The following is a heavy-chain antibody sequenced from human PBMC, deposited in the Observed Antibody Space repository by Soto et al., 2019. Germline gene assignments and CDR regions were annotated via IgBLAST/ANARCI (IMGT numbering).Heavy chain of an antibody. D-gene: IGHD6-19*01. J-gene: IGHJ5*01. CDR2: IYHIGSP. CDR3: VRDRALDSSGHWFDS. V-gene: IGHV4-31*03. Sequence: PSETLSLTCNVSGDSITTSGYYWTWIRQFPGKGLEWIGYIYHIGSPSYNPSLKSRLSMSLDASKNQFSLNLTSVTAADTAIYYCVRDRALDSSGHWFDSWGQGTLVTVS. CDR1: GDSITTSGYY.